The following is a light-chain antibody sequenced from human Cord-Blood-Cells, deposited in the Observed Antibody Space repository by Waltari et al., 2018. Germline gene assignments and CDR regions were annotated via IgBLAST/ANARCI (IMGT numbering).Light chain of an antibody. J-gene: IGKJ1*01. V-gene: IGKV1-39*01. CDR2: AAS. CDR1: QSISSY. Sequence: EIQNTQSSSSLFGSCGERGPITCRASQSISSYLNWYQQKPGKAPKLLIYAASSLQSGVPSRFSGSGSGTDFTLTISSLQPEDFATYYCQQSYSTPLPTFGQGTKVEIK. CDR3: QQSYSTPLPT.